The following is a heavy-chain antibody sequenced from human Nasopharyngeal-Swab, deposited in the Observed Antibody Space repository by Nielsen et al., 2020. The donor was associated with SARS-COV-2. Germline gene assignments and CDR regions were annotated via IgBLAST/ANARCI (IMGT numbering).Heavy chain of an antibody. CDR3: ARGRVQLWFDPILFDAFDI. V-gene: IGHV4-31*02. J-gene: IGHJ3*02. Sequence: WIRQPLGKGLEWIGYIYYSGSTYYNPSLKSRVTISVDTSKNQFSLKLSSVTAADTAVYYCARGRVQLWFDPILFDAFDIWGQGTMVTVSS. D-gene: IGHD5-18*01. CDR2: IYYSGST.